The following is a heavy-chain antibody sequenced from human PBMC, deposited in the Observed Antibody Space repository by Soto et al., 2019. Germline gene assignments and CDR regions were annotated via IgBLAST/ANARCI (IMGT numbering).Heavy chain of an antibody. CDR2: INSDGSST. CDR3: VRDDIGVGIDY. V-gene: IGHV3-74*01. J-gene: IGHJ4*02. D-gene: IGHD1-26*01. Sequence: GGSLRRSCAASGFTFSGDWMHWVRQAPGKGLVWVSHINSDGSSTTYADSVKGRFTISRDNAKNTLYLQMNSLRAEDTAVYYCVRDDIGVGIDYWGLGTLVTVSS. CDR1: GFTFSGDW.